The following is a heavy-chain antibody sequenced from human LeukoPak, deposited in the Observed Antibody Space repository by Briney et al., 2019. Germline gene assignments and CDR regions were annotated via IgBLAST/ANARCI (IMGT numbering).Heavy chain of an antibody. CDR2: INHSGST. Sequence: KTSETLSLTCAVYGGSFSGYYWSWIRQPPGKGLEWIGEINHSGSTNYNPSLKSRVTISVDTSKNQFSLKLSSVTAADTAVYYCAGHKNVRTAFDPWGQGTLVTVSS. J-gene: IGHJ5*02. D-gene: IGHD2-21*02. CDR1: GGSFSGYY. V-gene: IGHV4-34*01. CDR3: AGHKNVRTAFDP.